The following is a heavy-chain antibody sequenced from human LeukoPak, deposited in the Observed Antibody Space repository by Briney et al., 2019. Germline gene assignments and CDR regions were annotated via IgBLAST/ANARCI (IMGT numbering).Heavy chain of an antibody. CDR1: GGSISSYY. CDR3: ARHRVIWTYFDY. CDR2: IYYSGST. Sequence: SETLSLTCTVSGGSISSYYWSWIRQPPGKGLEWIGYIYYSGSTNYNPSLKSRVTISVDTSKNQFSLKLSSVTAADTAVYYCARHRVIWTYFDYWGQGTLVTVSS. D-gene: IGHD3-16*02. V-gene: IGHV4-59*08. J-gene: IGHJ4*02.